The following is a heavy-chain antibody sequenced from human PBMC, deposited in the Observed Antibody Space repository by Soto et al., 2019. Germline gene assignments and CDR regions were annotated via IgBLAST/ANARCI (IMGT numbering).Heavy chain of an antibody. CDR2: INLSGST. Sequence: SETLSLTCAVYGGSFSGYYWSWVRQPPGKGLEWIGEINLSGSTNYNPSLKSRVTISLDTSKNHFSLELSPVTAADTAVYYCAGPSLDCGGDCYYFQRWGQGTLVTVSS. D-gene: IGHD2-21*02. J-gene: IGHJ1*01. CDR3: AGPSLDCGGDCYYFQR. CDR1: GGSFSGYY. V-gene: IGHV4-34*01.